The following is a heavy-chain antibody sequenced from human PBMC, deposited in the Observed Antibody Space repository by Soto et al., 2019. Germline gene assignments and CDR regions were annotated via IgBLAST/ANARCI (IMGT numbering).Heavy chain of an antibody. CDR1: GGSISSSNW. Sequence: QVQLQESGPGLVKPSGTLSLTCAVSGGSISSSNWWRWVRQPPGKGLEWIGGIYHSGNTNYNPSLQRRVTRAVDKSRNQFSLKLSSVTAADTAVYYCARRWGEGRVDYWGQGTLVTVSS. CDR3: ARRWGEGRVDY. D-gene: IGHD3-10*01. V-gene: IGHV4-4*02. CDR2: IYHSGNT. J-gene: IGHJ4*02.